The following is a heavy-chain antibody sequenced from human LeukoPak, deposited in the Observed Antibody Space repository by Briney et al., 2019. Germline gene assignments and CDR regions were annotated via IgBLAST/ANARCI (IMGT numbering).Heavy chain of an antibody. CDR3: ARGLWFGEGYYYYMDV. D-gene: IGHD3-10*01. J-gene: IGHJ6*03. CDR1: GGSISNYY. V-gene: IGHV4-59*01. Sequence: SETLSLTCTVSGGSISNYYCTWIRQPPGKGLEYIGYMDYSGSTNYNPSLKSQVTISVDTSKNQFSLKLSSVTAADTAVYYCARGLWFGEGYYYYMDVWGKGTAVTVSS. CDR2: MDYSGST.